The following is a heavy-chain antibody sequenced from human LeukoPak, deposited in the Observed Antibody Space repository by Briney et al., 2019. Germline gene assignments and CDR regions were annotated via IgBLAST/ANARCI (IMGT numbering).Heavy chain of an antibody. V-gene: IGHV4-34*01. J-gene: IGHJ4*02. Sequence: SETLSLTCAVYGGSFSGYYWSWIRQPPGKGLEWIGEINHSGSTNYNPSLKSRVTISVDTSKNQFSLRLSSVTAADTAVYYCASEARVHYDSSGYYYGWGQGTLVTVSS. CDR1: GGSFSGYY. CDR3: ASEARVHYDSSGYYYG. CDR2: INHSGST. D-gene: IGHD3-22*01.